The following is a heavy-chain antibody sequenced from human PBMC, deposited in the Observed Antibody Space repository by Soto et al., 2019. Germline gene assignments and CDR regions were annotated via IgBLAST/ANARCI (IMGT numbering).Heavy chain of an antibody. V-gene: IGHV4-30-4*01. CDR2: IYKSTTT. D-gene: IGHD2-15*01. CDR3: ARGRYCLTGRCFPNWFDS. J-gene: IGHJ5*01. CDR1: GDSISTVDYF. Sequence: QXHLLESGPGLVKPSQTLSLTCSVSGDSISTVDYFWAWIRXPPGXALEYIGYIYKSTTTYYNPSFESRVAISLDTSKSQFSLTVTSVTAADTAVYFCARGRYCLTGRCFPNWFDSWGQGTLVTVSS.